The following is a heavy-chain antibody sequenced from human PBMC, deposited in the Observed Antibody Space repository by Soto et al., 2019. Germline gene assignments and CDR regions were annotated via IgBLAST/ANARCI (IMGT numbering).Heavy chain of an antibody. D-gene: IGHD3-10*01. CDR2: ISGSGGST. CDR3: AKGLMVRGVIISWFDH. J-gene: IGHJ5*02. Sequence: GGSLRLSCAASGFTFSSYAMSWVRQAPGKGLEWVSAISGSGGSTYYADSVKGRFTISRDNSKNTLYLQMNSLRAEDTAVYYCAKGLMVRGVIISWFDHWGQGTLVTVSS. CDR1: GFTFSSYA. V-gene: IGHV3-23*01.